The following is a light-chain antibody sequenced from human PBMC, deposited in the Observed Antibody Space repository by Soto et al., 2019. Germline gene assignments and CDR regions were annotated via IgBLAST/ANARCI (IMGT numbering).Light chain of an antibody. Sequence: EIVLTQSPATLSLSPGEGATLSCRAGRSVSSSVAWYQQKPGQAPRLLIYDASNRATGIPVRFSGSGSGTDFTLTISSLEPEDFAVYYCQQRSDWVTFGGGTKV. CDR2: DAS. J-gene: IGKJ4*01. V-gene: IGKV3-11*01. CDR3: QQRSDWVT. CDR1: RSVSSS.